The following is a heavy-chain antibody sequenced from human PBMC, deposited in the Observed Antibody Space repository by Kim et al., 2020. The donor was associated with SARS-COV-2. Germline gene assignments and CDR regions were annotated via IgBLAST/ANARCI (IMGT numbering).Heavy chain of an antibody. CDR2: INYSGNT. Sequence: SETLSLTCTVSGDSISRSSNYWGWIRQPPGKGLEWIGRINYSGNTYYNPSLKSRVTISVDTSKNQFSLKMRSVTAADTAVYYCARLVSENSAVEYWGQGTLVTVSS. CDR3: ARLVSENSAVEY. CDR1: GDSISRSSNY. J-gene: IGHJ4*02. V-gene: IGHV4-39*01.